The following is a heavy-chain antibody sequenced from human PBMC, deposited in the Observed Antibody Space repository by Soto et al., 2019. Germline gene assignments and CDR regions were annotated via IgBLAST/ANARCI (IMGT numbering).Heavy chain of an antibody. V-gene: IGHV4-34*01. J-gene: IGHJ4*02. CDR1: GGSFSGYY. D-gene: IGHD6-19*01. CDR3: ARGYSSGWYGY. CDR2: INHSGST. Sequence: SETLSLTCAVYGGSFSGYYWSWIRQPPGKGLEWIGEINHSGSTNYNPSLKSRVTISVDTSKNQFSLKLSSVTAADTAVYYCARGYSSGWYGYWGQGTLVTVSS.